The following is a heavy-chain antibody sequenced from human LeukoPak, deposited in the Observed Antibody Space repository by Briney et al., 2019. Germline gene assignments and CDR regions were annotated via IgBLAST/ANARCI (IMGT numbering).Heavy chain of an antibody. CDR3: ARGAAKPVYGDHTSFDY. D-gene: IGHD4-17*01. CDR2: IYTSGST. CDR1: GGSISSYY. Sequence: SETPSLTCTVSGGSISSYYWSWIRQPAGKGLEWIGRIYTSGSTNYNPSLKSRVTMSVDTSKNQFSLKLSSVTAADTAVYYCARGAAKPVYGDHTSFDYWGQGTLVTVSS. V-gene: IGHV4-4*07. J-gene: IGHJ4*02.